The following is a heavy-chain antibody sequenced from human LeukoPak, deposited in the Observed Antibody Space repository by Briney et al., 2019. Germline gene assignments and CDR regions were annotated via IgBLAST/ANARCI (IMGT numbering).Heavy chain of an antibody. D-gene: IGHD3-10*01. Sequence: SETLSLTCTVSGGSISSSSYYWGWIRQPPGKGLEWIGSIYYSGSTYYNPSLKSRVTISVDTSKNQFSLKLSSVTAADTAVYYCAVPGLLWFGELFQDAFDIWGQGTMVTVSS. CDR3: AVPGLLWFGELFQDAFDI. CDR2: IYYSGST. CDR1: GGSISSSSYY. V-gene: IGHV4-39*07. J-gene: IGHJ3*02.